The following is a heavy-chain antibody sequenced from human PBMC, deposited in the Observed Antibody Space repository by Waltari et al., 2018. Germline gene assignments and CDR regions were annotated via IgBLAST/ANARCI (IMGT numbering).Heavy chain of an antibody. V-gene: IGHV1-2*02. CDR2: LNPNTGGT. J-gene: IGHJ4*02. Sequence: QVQLVQSGAEVKRPGAPVKVSCKASGYSLVDCYIHWVRQAPGQGLEWMGWLNPNTGGTNYAQKFQGRVTMTRDTSISTAYMELSRLNSDDTAMFFCVRDLPRYSTNWDGDFWGQGTLVTVST. D-gene: IGHD6-13*01. CDR3: VRDLPRYSTNWDGDF. CDR1: GYSLVDCY.